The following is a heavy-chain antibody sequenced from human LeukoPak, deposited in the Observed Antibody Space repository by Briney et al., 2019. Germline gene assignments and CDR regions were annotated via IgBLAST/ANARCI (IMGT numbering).Heavy chain of an antibody. CDR3: AKGQGYYDILTGYPVQSYYYYGMDV. V-gene: IGHV3-9*01. J-gene: IGHJ6*02. CDR2: ISWNSGSI. D-gene: IGHD3-9*01. Sequence: PGGSLRLSCAASGFTFDDYAMHWVRQAPGKGLEWVSGISWNSGSIGYADSAKGRFTISRDNAKNSLYLQMNSLRAEDTALYYCAKGQGYYDILTGYPVQSYYYYGMDVWGQGTTVTVSS. CDR1: GFTFDDYA.